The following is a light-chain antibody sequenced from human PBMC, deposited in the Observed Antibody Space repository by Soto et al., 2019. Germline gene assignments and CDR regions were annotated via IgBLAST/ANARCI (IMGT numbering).Light chain of an antibody. CDR2: EVN. CDR1: SSDVGGYNY. V-gene: IGLV2-8*01. CDR3: KSYTGINNWV. Sequence: QSVLTQPPSASGSPGQSVTISCTGTSSDVGGYNYVSWYRQHPGKAPKVMIYEVNKRPSGVPDRFSGSKSGNTASLTVSGLQAEDEADYFCKSYTGINNWVFGGGTKVTVL. J-gene: IGLJ3*02.